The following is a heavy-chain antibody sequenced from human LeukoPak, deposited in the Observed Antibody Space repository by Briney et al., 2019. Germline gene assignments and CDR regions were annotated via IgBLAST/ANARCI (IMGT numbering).Heavy chain of an antibody. Sequence: GASVKVSCKASGGTFSSYAISWVRQAPGQGLEWMGRIIPILGIANYAQKFQGRVTITADKSTSTAYMELSSLRSEDTAVYYCARDKALKQWLGINYYYYYGMDVWGQGTTVTVSS. CDR2: IIPILGIA. V-gene: IGHV1-69*04. J-gene: IGHJ6*02. D-gene: IGHD6-19*01. CDR1: GGTFSSYA. CDR3: ARDKALKQWLGINYYYYYGMDV.